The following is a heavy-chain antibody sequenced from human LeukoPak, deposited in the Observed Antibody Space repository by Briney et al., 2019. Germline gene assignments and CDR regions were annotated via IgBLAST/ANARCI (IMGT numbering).Heavy chain of an antibody. D-gene: IGHD6-19*01. Sequence: ASVKVSCKASGGTFSSYGISWVRQAPGQGLEWMGWISAYNGNTNYAQKLQGRVTMTTDTSTSTAYMELRSLRSDDTAVYYCARVEQWLALRGTDYWGQGTLVTVSS. V-gene: IGHV1-18*01. CDR3: ARVEQWLALRGTDY. CDR2: ISAYNGNT. J-gene: IGHJ4*02. CDR1: GGTFSSYG.